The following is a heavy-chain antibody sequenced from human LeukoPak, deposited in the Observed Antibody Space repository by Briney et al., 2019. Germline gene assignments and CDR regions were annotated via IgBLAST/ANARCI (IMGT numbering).Heavy chain of an antibody. CDR3: AKDYDY. V-gene: IGHV3-7*04. Sequence: GGSLRLSCAASGFTFSSYWMNWVRQAPGKGLEWVANIKHDGSEKYYVDSVKGRFTISRDNAKNSLYLQMNSLRADDTVVYYCAKDYDYWGQGTLVTVSS. J-gene: IGHJ4*02. CDR1: GFTFSSYW. CDR2: IKHDGSEK.